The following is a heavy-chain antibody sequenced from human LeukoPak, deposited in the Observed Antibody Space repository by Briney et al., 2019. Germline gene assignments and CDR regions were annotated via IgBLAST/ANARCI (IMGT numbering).Heavy chain of an antibody. J-gene: IGHJ4*02. Sequence: GGSLRLSCAGSGFTFSSFGMHWVRQAPGKGLEWVAVISHDGSYEYYADSMKGRFTISRDTSKNTLYLQMDSLRAEDTAVYYCAKDGLWFGDLTYFDYWGQGVLVTVSS. CDR1: GFTFSSFG. V-gene: IGHV3-30*18. CDR2: ISHDGSYE. CDR3: AKDGLWFGDLTYFDY. D-gene: IGHD3-10*01.